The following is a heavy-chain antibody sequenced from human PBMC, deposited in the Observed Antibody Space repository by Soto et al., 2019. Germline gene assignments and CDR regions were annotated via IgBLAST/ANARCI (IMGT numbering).Heavy chain of an antibody. CDR2: INPSGGST. V-gene: IGHV1-46*01. Sequence: QVQLVQSGAEVKKPGASVKVSCKASGYTFTSYYMHWVRQAPGQGLEWMGIINPSGGSTSYAQKFQGRVTMTRDTSTSTVYMELSSLSSEDTAVYYCARPIAARRPWFDPWGQGTLVTVSS. D-gene: IGHD6-6*01. J-gene: IGHJ5*02. CDR1: GYTFTSYY. CDR3: ARPIAARRPWFDP.